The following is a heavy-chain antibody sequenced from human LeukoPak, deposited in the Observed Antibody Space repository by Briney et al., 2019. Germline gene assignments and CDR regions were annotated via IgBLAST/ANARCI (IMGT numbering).Heavy chain of an antibody. CDR2: ISAYNGNT. D-gene: IGHD4-17*01. CDR1: GYTFSDYY. CDR3: ARGGLYGDYVERSY. J-gene: IGHJ4*02. Sequence: ASVKVSCKASGYTFSDYYVHWVRQAPGQGLEWMGWISAYNGNTNYAQKLQGRVTMTTDTSTSTAYMELRSLRSDDTAVYYCARGGLYGDYVERSYWGQGTLVTVSS. V-gene: IGHV1-18*04.